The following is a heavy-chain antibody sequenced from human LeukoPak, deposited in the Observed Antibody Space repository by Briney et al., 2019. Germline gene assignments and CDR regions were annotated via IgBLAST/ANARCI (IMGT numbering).Heavy chain of an antibody. CDR2: TSTSGNT. D-gene: IGHD3-3*01. CDR3: ARDRTTISI. V-gene: IGHV4-61*02. J-gene: IGHJ3*02. Sequence: PSETLSLTCTVSGASISNGRYYWSWIRQPAGKGLEWIGRTSTSGNTNYNPSLKSRVTISVDTSENQFSLKLNSVTAADTAVYYCARDRTTISIWGQGTMVTVSS. CDR1: GASISNGRYY.